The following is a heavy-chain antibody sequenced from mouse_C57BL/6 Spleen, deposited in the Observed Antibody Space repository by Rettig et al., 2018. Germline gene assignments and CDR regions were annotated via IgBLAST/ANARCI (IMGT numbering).Heavy chain of an antibody. CDR3: ARVYDGYYYAMDY. D-gene: IGHD2-3*01. Sequence: QKFKGKATLTVDTSSSTAYMQLSSLTSEDSAVYYCARVYDGYYYAMDYWGQGTSVTVSS. J-gene: IGHJ4*01. V-gene: IGHV1-50*01.